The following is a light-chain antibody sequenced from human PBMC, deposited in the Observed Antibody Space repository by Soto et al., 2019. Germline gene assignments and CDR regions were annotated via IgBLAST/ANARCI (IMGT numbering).Light chain of an antibody. CDR2: RAS. J-gene: IGKJ1*01. V-gene: IGKV3-15*01. CDR1: ASVSDD. Sequence: EILMMPSPANLSVSRGARGPLACRASASVSDDLAWYQQKPGRAPPLLIYRASTRAAGVSDRISGSGSGTEFTLSISRLQPEDSAVYYCQKYSNWPPWTFGPGTQLDLK. CDR3: QKYSNWPPWT.